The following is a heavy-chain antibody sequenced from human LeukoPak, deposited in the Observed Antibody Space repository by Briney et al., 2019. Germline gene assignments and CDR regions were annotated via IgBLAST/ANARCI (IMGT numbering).Heavy chain of an antibody. CDR3: ASGPGSYYPSVDY. Sequence: ASVKVSCKASGYTFTGYYMHWLRPAPAQGLAWMGWINPNSGGTNYAQKFQGRVTMTRDTSISTAYMELSRLRSDDTGGYYCASGPGSYYPSVDYWGQGTLVTVSS. CDR1: GYTFTGYY. CDR2: INPNSGGT. V-gene: IGHV1-2*02. J-gene: IGHJ4*02. D-gene: IGHD3-10*01.